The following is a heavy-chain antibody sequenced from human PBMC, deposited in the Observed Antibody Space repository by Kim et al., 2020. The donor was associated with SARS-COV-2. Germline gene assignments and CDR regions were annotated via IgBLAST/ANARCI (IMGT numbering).Heavy chain of an antibody. V-gene: IGHV4-59*01. J-gene: IGHJ4*02. CDR2: IYYSGST. CDR1: GGSISSYY. Sequence: SETLSLTCTVSGGSISSYYWSWIRQPPGKGLEWIGYIYYSGSTNYNPSLKSRVTISVDTSKNQFSLKLSSVTAADTAVYYCARGDTVTDPIDYWGQGTLVTVSS. D-gene: IGHD4-17*01. CDR3: ARGDTVTDPIDY.